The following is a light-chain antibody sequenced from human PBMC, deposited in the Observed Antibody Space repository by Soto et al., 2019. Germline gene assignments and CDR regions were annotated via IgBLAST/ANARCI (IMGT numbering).Light chain of an antibody. Sequence: IQLTQSPSSLSASVGDRVTITCRASQGISSYLAWYQQKPGKAPKLLIYAASTLQSGVPSRFSGSGSGTDVTLTISSLQHEDFATYYCQQLNSDPLTFGGGTKVEIK. J-gene: IGKJ4*01. CDR2: AAS. CDR1: QGISSY. CDR3: QQLNSDPLT. V-gene: IGKV1-9*01.